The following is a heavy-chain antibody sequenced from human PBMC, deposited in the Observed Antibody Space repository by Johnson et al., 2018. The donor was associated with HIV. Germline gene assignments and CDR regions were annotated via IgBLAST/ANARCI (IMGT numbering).Heavy chain of an antibody. Sequence: QMLLVESGGGVVQPGRSLRLSCAASVFTFSNYAMHWVRQAPGKGLEWVAVISYDGSNKYYADSVKGRFTISRDNSKNTLNLQMNSLGAEDTAVYYCARDSPRIVGEPDGFDSWCQGTMVTISS. D-gene: IGHD1-26*01. CDR1: VFTFSNYA. J-gene: IGHJ3*02. CDR2: ISYDGSNK. V-gene: IGHV3-30*04. CDR3: ARDSPRIVGEPDGFDS.